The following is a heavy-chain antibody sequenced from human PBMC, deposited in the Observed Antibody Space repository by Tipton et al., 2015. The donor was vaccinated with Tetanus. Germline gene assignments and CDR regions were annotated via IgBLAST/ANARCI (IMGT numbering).Heavy chain of an antibody. CDR1: GYTFTDFY. D-gene: IGHD3-3*01. CDR2: INPDSGVT. J-gene: IGHJ4*02. CDR3: ARSFFRVGAFNYFDF. V-gene: IGHV1-2*02. Sequence: QVQLVQSGAEVKKPGASVKVSCKASGYTFTDFYTHWVRQAPGHGLEWMGWINPDSGVTVYAQQFQGRVTMTRDTSISTAYMELSRLKSDDTAVYYCARSFFRVGAFNYFDFWGQGSLVTVSS.